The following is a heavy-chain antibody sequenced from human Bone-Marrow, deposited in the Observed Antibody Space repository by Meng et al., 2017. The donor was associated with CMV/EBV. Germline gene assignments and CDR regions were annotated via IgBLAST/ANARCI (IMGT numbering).Heavy chain of an antibody. D-gene: IGHD1-26*01. Sequence: AASGFTVSSNYMSWVRKAPGKGLEWVSVIYSGGSTYYADSVKGRFTISRDNSKNTLYLQMNSLRAEDTAVYYCARGVGARGYWYFDLWGRGTLVTVSS. CDR3: ARGVGARGYWYFDL. CDR1: GFTVSSNY. J-gene: IGHJ2*01. V-gene: IGHV3-53*01. CDR2: IYSGGST.